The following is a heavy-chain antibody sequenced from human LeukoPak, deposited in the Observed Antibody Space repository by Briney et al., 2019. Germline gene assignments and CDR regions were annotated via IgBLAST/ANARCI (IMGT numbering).Heavy chain of an antibody. V-gene: IGHV4-4*07. D-gene: IGHD3-10*01. J-gene: IGHJ6*03. Sequence: SSETLSLTYTVSGGYISSYYWSWIRQPAGKGLEWIGRIYTSGSTNYNPSLKSRVTMSVDTSKNQFSLKLSSVTAADTAVYYCARGAYYYGSGSYYNTPLALYYMDVWGKGTTVTVSS. CDR2: IYTSGST. CDR1: GGYISSYY. CDR3: ARGAYYYGSGSYYNTPLALYYMDV.